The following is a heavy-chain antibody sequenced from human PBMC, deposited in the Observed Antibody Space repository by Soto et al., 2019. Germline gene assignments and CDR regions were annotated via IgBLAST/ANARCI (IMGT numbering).Heavy chain of an antibody. CDR3: ARDEAARPGDY. V-gene: IGHV1-69*04. D-gene: IGHD6-6*01. CDR1: GGTFSSYT. CDR2: IIPILGIA. J-gene: IGHJ4*02. Sequence: ASVKVSCKASGGTFSSYTISWVRQAPGQGLEWMGRIIPILGIANYAQKFQGRATITADKSTSTAYMELSSLRSEDTAVYYCARDEAARPGDYWGQGTLVTVSS.